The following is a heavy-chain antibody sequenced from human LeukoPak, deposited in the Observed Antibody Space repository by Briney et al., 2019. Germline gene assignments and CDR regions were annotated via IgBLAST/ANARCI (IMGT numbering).Heavy chain of an antibody. V-gene: IGHV1-69*13. CDR3: ARVDCGGDCYPDYYYMDV. CDR1: GGTFSSYA. J-gene: IGHJ6*03. Sequence: EASVKVSCKASGGTFSSYAISWVRQAPGQGLEWMGGIIPIFGTANYAQKFQGRVTITADESTSTAYMELSSLRSEDTAVYYCARVDCGGDCYPDYYYMDVSGKGTTVTVSS. D-gene: IGHD2-21*01. CDR2: IIPIFGTA.